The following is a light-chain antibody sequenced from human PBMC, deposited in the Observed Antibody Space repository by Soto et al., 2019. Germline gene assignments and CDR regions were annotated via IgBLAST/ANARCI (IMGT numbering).Light chain of an antibody. V-gene: IGKV1-5*01. CDR1: QSVSTW. Sequence: IQVTQSAATLSVSVGDRVTVTCRASQSVSTWLAWYQQKPGKAPKLLIYDASSLESGVPSRFSGSGSGTEFTLTISSLQPDDFAPYYCQQYNSYPWTFGQGTKVDI. J-gene: IGKJ1*01. CDR3: QQYNSYPWT. CDR2: DAS.